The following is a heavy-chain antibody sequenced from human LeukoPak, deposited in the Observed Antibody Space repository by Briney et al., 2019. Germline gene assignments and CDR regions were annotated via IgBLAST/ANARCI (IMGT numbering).Heavy chain of an antibody. J-gene: IGHJ6*03. Sequence: SETLSLTCAVYGGSFSGYYWSWIRQPPGKGLEWIGEINHSGSTNYNPSLKSRVTISVDTSKNQFSLKLSSVTAADTAVYYCARQSPSPLPTKQQLYYYYMDVWGKGTTVTVS. V-gene: IGHV4-34*01. CDR2: INHSGST. CDR1: GGSFSGYY. CDR3: ARQSPSPLPTKQQLYYYYMDV. D-gene: IGHD6-13*01.